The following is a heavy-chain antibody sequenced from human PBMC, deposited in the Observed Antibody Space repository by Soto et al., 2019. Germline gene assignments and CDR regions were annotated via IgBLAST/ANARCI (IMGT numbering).Heavy chain of an antibody. CDR2: INAGNGNT. J-gene: IGHJ5*02. CDR3: ARGIVGDTDWFDP. V-gene: IGHV1-3*01. D-gene: IGHD1-26*01. CDR1: AYTFTSYG. Sequence: QVQLVQSGAEVKKPGASVKVSCKASAYTFTSYGIHWVRQAPGQRLEWMGWINAGNGNTKYSQKFQGRVTITRDTSATTAYMDLSSLRSDDTAVYYCARGIVGDTDWFDPWGQGTLVTVSS.